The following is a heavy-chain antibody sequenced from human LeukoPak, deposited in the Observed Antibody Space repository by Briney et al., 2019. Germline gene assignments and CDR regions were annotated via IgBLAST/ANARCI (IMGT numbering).Heavy chain of an antibody. CDR3: ARLIQQRRYFDY. CDR1: GGSISNYH. D-gene: IGHD6-25*01. J-gene: IGHJ4*02. CDR2: IYYSGST. Sequence: KPSETLSLTCTVSGGSISNYHWSWIRQPPGKGLEWIGYIYYSGSTNYNPSLKSRVTISVDTSKNQFSLKLSSVTAADTAVYYCARLIQQRRYFDYWGQGTLVTVSS. V-gene: IGHV4-59*01.